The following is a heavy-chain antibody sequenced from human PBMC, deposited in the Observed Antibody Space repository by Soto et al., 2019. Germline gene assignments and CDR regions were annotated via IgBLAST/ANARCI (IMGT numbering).Heavy chain of an antibody. CDR1: GFTFSNAW. CDR2: IKSKTDGGTT. CDR3: TTVGVSSSPRANYYYYYYGMDV. D-gene: IGHD6-13*01. J-gene: IGHJ6*02. Sequence: GGSLRLSCAASGFTFSNAWMNWVRQAPGKGLEWVGRIKSKTDGGTTDYAAPVKGRFTISRDDSKNTLYLQMNSLKTEDTAVNYCTTVGVSSSPRANYYYYYYGMDVWGQGTTVTVSS. V-gene: IGHV3-15*07.